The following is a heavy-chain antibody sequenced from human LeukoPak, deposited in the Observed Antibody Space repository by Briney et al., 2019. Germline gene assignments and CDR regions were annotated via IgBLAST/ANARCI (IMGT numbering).Heavy chain of an antibody. V-gene: IGHV3-7*01. J-gene: IGHJ4*02. CDR2: MKQDGSEK. CDR1: GINFRGYW. Sequence: GGSLRLSCAVSGINFRGYWMAWVRQAPGKGLEWVANMKQDGSEKYYVDSVKGRFTISRDNAKNSLYLEMNSLRVEDTAVCYCARDLGHTGYDLYDYWGQGTLVTVSS. CDR3: ARDLGHTGYDLYDY. D-gene: IGHD5-12*01.